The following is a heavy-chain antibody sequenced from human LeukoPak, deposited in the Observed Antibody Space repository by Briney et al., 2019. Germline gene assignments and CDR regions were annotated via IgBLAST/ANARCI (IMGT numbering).Heavy chain of an antibody. CDR2: MNPNSGNT. CDR3: ARGKAGDSGGHRAFDI. V-gene: IGHV1-8*01. CDR1: GYTFTAYD. D-gene: IGHD2-15*01. J-gene: IGHJ3*02. Sequence: ASVKVSCEASGYTFTAYDINWVRQATGQGLEWMGWMNPNSGNTGYAQKFQGSVTITRNTSISTAYMVFSNLRPEDTAVYYCARGKAGDSGGHRAFDIWGQGTMVTVSS.